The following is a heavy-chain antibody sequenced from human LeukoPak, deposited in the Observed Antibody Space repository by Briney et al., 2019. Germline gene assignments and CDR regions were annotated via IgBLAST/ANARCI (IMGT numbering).Heavy chain of an antibody. CDR2: IFYSGST. J-gene: IGHJ5*02. CDR1: GYSISSGYY. V-gene: IGHV4-38-2*02. CDR3: ARDTYYYDSSGYGP. Sequence: SETLSLTCTVSGYSISSGYYWGWIRQPPGKGLEWIGSIFYSGSTYYSPSLKSRVTISVDTSKNQFSLKLSSVTAADTAVYYCARDTYYYDSSGYGPWGQGTLVTVSS. D-gene: IGHD3-22*01.